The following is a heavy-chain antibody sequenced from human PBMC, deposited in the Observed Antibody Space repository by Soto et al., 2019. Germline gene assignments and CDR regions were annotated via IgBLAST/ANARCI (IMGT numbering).Heavy chain of an antibody. Sequence: SETLSLTCTVSGGSISSSSYYWGWIRQPPGKGLEWIGSIYYSGSTYYNPSLKSRVTISVDTPKNQFSLKLSSVTAADTAVYYCARQGRDYYYYYYGMDVWGQGTTVTVSS. CDR1: GGSISSSSYY. J-gene: IGHJ6*02. CDR3: ARQGRDYYYYYYGMDV. V-gene: IGHV4-39*01. CDR2: IYYSGST.